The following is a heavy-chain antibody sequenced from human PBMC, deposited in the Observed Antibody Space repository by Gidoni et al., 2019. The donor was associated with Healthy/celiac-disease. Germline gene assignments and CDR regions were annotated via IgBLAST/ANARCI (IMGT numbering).Heavy chain of an antibody. J-gene: IGHJ6*02. CDR2: INHSGST. D-gene: IGHD3-10*01. Sequence: QVQLQQWGAGLLKPSETLSLTCAVYGGSFSGYYWSWIRQPPGKGLEWIGEINHSGSTNYNPSLKSRVTISVDTSKNQFSLKLSSVTAADTAVYYCARGRTYYYGSGRHKYYYGMDVWGQGTTVTVSS. V-gene: IGHV4-34*01. CDR1: GGSFSGYY. CDR3: ARGRTYYYGSGRHKYYYGMDV.